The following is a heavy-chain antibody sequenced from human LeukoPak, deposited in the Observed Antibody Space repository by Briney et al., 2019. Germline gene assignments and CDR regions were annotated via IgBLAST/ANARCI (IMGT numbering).Heavy chain of an antibody. CDR1: GGSSSGYY. D-gene: IGHD5-24*01. Sequence: KPSETLSLTCAVYGGSSSGYYWSRIRQPPGKGLEWIGEVNHSGSTNYNPSLKSRVTISVDTSKNQFSLKLSSVTAADTAVYYCASRGMATIAFDIWGQGTMVTVSS. CDR3: ASRGMATIAFDI. CDR2: VNHSGST. J-gene: IGHJ3*02. V-gene: IGHV4-34*01.